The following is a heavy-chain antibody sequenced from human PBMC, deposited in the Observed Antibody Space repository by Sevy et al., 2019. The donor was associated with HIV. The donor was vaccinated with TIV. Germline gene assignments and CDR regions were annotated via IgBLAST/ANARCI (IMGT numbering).Heavy chain of an antibody. CDR2: IGTLKDT. D-gene: IGHD6-13*01. CDR3: ARACVEAGGNSGPMDAFDI. J-gene: IGHJ3*02. Sequence: GGSLRLSCVASGFTFSTYDMHWVRQVKGKGLEWVSGIGTLKDTYYPDSVKGGFIISREDAKISLYLQMNSLRAGDTVVYYYARACVEAGGNSGPMDAFDIWGQGALVTVSS. CDR1: GFTFSTYD. V-gene: IGHV3-13*01.